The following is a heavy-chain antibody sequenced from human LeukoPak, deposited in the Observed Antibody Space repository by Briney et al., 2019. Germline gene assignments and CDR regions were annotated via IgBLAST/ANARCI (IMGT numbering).Heavy chain of an antibody. CDR1: GGSISSYY. D-gene: IGHD3-22*01. V-gene: IGHV4-4*07. CDR3: ARGPYSYDSSGCFDY. J-gene: IGHJ4*02. CDR2: IYTSGST. Sequence: SETLSLTCTVSGGSISSYYWSWIRQPAGKGLEWIGRIYTSGSTNYNPSLKSRVTISVDTSKNQFSLRLNSVTATDTAMYYCARGPYSYDSSGCFDYWGQGALVTVSS.